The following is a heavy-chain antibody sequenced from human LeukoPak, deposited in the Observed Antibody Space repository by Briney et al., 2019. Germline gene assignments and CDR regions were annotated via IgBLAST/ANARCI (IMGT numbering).Heavy chain of an antibody. D-gene: IGHD7-27*01. J-gene: IGHJ4*02. CDR1: GFTLRSYA. CDR3: AKDGGGNWGSFDY. Sequence: GGSLRLSCAASGFTLRSYAMSWVRQAPGKGLEWVSAIDGSGDSIYYADSVKGRFTIPRDNSKNTVYLQMNSLRAEDTAAYYCAKDGGGNWGSFDYWGQGTLVTVSS. CDR2: IDGSGDSI. V-gene: IGHV3-23*01.